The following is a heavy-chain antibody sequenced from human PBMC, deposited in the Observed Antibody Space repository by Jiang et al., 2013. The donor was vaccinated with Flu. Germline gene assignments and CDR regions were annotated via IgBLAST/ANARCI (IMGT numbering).Heavy chain of an antibody. CDR3: AREFRANYDFWSGYPAEGAFDI. V-gene: IGHV3-53*04. Sequence: QLLESGGGLVQPGGSLRLSCAASGFTVSSNYMSWVRQAPGKGLEWVSVIYSGGSTYYADSVKGRFTISRHNSKNTLYLQMNSLRAEDTAVYYCAREFRANYDFWSGYPAEGAFDIWGQGTMVTVSS. CDR2: IYSGGST. D-gene: IGHD3-3*01. CDR1: GFTVSSNY. J-gene: IGHJ3*02.